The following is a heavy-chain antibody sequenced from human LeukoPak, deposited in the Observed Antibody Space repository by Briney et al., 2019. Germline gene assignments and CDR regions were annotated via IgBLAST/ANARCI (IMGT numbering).Heavy chain of an antibody. CDR3: ARRYCSGSSCYFFDY. Sequence: LETLSLTCTVSGGSISSYCWTWIRQPPGKGLEWIGYICDSGSTNNNPSLKSRVTISVDTSKNQFSLRLSSVTAADTAVYYCARRYCSGSSCYFFDYWGQGTLVTVSS. V-gene: IGHV4-59*08. CDR1: GGSISSYC. CDR2: ICDSGST. J-gene: IGHJ4*02. D-gene: IGHD2-15*01.